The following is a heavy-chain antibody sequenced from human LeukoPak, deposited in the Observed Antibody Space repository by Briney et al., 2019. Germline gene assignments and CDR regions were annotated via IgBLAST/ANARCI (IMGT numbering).Heavy chain of an antibody. V-gene: IGHV1-18*01. CDR1: GYTFSSNG. D-gene: IGHD3-22*01. CDR2: ISPYNGDA. J-gene: IGHJ4*02. Sequence: ASVKVSCKTSGYTFSSNGVNWVRQAPGQGLEWMGCISPYNGDADYAQKFQGRVTMTTDTSTSTAHMELRGLRSDDTAVYYCARGSGSDYDSSGYYLDWGQGTLVTVSS. CDR3: ARGSGSDYDSSGYYLD.